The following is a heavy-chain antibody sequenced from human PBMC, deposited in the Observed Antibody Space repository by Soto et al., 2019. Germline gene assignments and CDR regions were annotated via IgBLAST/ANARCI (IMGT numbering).Heavy chain of an antibody. CDR3: ARGIFGVGTYYFDY. Sequence: SETLSLTCTVSGGSISSGGYYWSWIRQHPGKGLEWIRYIYYSGSTYYNPSLKSRVTISVDTSKNQFSLKLSSVTAADTAVYYCARGIFGVGTYYFDYWGQGTLVTVSS. V-gene: IGHV4-31*03. CDR1: GGSISSGGYY. D-gene: IGHD3-3*01. CDR2: IYYSGST. J-gene: IGHJ4*02.